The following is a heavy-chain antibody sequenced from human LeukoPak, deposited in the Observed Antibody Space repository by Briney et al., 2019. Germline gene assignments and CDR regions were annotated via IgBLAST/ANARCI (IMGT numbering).Heavy chain of an antibody. V-gene: IGHV4-4*07. CDR1: GGSINTYY. CDR2: IYTSRNT. D-gene: IGHD3-22*01. Sequence: SETLSLTCTVSGGSINTYYWSWIRQPAGKGLEWLGRIYTSRNTNYNASLKSRVTMSVDTSKNQFSLKLSSVTAADTAVYYCARTYYYDSSGYSFDYWGRGTLVTVSS. CDR3: ARTYYYDSSGYSFDY. J-gene: IGHJ4*02.